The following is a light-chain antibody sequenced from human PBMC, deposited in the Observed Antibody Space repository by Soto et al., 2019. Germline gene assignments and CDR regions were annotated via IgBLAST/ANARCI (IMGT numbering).Light chain of an antibody. CDR2: AAS. Sequence: TQFPAILSSFPVQVATLRCRAAQDVTTNFAWYQLRRGQAPRLLIYAASSRATGIPDRFSGSGSGTDFNLTISRLEPEDFAVYYCQQYGRSPYTFGQGTKVDIK. CDR1: QDVTTN. CDR3: QQYGRSPYT. V-gene: IGKV3D-20*01. J-gene: IGKJ2*01.